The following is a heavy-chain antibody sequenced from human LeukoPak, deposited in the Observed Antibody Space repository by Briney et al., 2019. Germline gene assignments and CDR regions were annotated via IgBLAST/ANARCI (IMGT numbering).Heavy chain of an antibody. Sequence: TGGSLRLSCAASGFTFSSXXXXXXXXXXXXXXXXXXVXXXSXGSTXXXXXXXXRXXXSRDNSKNTLYLQMNSLRAEDTAVYYCAKGPNDSSNYLFDYWGQGTLVTVSS. D-gene: IGHD4-11*01. V-gene: IGHV3-23*01. J-gene: IGHJ4*02. CDR1: GFTFSSXX. CDR2: XXXSXGST. CDR3: AKGPNDSSNYLFDY.